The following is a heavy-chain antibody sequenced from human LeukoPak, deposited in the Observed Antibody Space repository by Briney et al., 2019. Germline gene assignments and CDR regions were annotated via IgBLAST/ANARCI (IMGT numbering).Heavy chain of an antibody. CDR1: GFTFSNYG. J-gene: IGHJ4*02. CDR3: AKDIVVVPAAIPPGY. D-gene: IGHD2-2*01. V-gene: IGHV3-23*01. Sequence: GGTLRLSCAASGFTFSNYGMSWVRQAPGKGLEWVSLISGSGGSTYYADSLKGRFTISRDNFKNTLYLQMNSLRAEDTAAYYCAKDIVVVPAAIPPGYWGQGTLVTVSS. CDR2: ISGSGGST.